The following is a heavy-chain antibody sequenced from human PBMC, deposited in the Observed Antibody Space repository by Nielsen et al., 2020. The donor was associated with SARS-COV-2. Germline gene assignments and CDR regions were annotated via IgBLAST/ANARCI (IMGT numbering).Heavy chain of an antibody. D-gene: IGHD2/OR15-2a*01. CDR3: ASLPALNNYSDS. J-gene: IGHJ4*02. CDR2: IYYSGRT. V-gene: IGHV4-59*06. CDR1: GDPISHYF. Sequence: SETLSLTCAVSGDPISHYFWTWIRQPPGKGLEWIGYIYYSGRTFYSPSLKSRVIISLDTSKNQFSLKLPSVTAADTAVYYCASLPALNNYSDSWGQGTLVTVSS.